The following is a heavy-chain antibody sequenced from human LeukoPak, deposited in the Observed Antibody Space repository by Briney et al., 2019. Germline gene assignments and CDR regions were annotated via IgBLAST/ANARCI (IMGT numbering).Heavy chain of an antibody. J-gene: IGHJ4*02. Sequence: GGSLRLSCAASGFTFSSYWMHWVRQAPGKGLVWVSRINTDGSSTNYADSVKGRFTISRDNAKNTLYLQMDSLRVEDTAVYYCARPSQLALFNYWGQGTLVTVSS. CDR1: GFTFSSYW. D-gene: IGHD6-19*01. V-gene: IGHV3-74*01. CDR2: INTDGSST. CDR3: ARPSQLALFNY.